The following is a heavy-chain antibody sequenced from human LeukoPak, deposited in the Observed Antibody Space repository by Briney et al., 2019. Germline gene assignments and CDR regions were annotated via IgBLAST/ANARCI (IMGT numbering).Heavy chain of an antibody. CDR2: ISGSGGST. J-gene: IGHJ1*01. CDR1: GFTFSSYG. CDR3: AKDLHSSGWNEYFQY. D-gene: IGHD6-19*01. Sequence: GGSLRLSCAASGFTFSSYGMSWVRQAPGKGLEWVSAISGSGGSTYYADSVKGRFTISRDNSKNTLYLQMNSLRAEDTAVYYCAKDLHSSGWNEYFQYWGQGTLVSVSS. V-gene: IGHV3-23*01.